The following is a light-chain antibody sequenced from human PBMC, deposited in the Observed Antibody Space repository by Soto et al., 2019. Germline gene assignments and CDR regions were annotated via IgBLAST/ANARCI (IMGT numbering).Light chain of an antibody. J-gene: IGKJ4*01. CDR1: QSVNSN. CDR3: QQYNTWPHT. Sequence: EIVMTQSPATLSVSPGERATLSCRASQSVNSNLAWYQQKRGQAPRLLIYGASTTATGIPARFSGSGSETEFTLTISSLQSEDFAIYYCQQYNTWPHTFGVGTKVEIK. CDR2: GAS. V-gene: IGKV3-15*01.